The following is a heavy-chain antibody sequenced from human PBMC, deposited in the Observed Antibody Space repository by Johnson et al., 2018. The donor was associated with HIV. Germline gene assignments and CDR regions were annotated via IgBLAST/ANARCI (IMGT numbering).Heavy chain of an antibody. CDR2: IRYDGSNK. Sequence: QVQLVESGGGLVQPGGSLRLSCAASGFTFSSYGMHWVRQAPGKGLEWVAFIRYDGSNKYYADSVRGRFTISRDNSKNTLYLQMNSLRTEDTTIYYCARVGQQGSAFDIWGRGTMVTVSS. D-gene: IGHD6-13*01. V-gene: IGHV3-30*02. J-gene: IGHJ3*02. CDR1: GFTFSSYG. CDR3: ARVGQQGSAFDI.